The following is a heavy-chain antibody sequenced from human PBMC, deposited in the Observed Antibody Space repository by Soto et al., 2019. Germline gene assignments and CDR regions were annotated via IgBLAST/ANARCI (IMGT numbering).Heavy chain of an antibody. J-gene: IGHJ4*02. D-gene: IGHD4-17*01. V-gene: IGHV3-21*01. CDR1: GFTFSSYS. CDR2: ISSSSSYI. CDR3: ATSPDGDYFDY. Sequence: EVQLVESGGGLVKPGGSLRLSCAASGFTFSSYSMNWVRQAPGKGLEWVSSISSSSSYIYYADSVKGRFTISRDNAKNSLYLQMNSLRAEDTAVYSSATSPDGDYFDYWGQGTLVTVSS.